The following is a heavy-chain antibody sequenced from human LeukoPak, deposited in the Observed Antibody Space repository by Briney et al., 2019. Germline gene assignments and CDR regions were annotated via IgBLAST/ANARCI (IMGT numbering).Heavy chain of an antibody. CDR1: GFTFNGFW. J-gene: IGHJ6*03. V-gene: IGHV3-7*01. CDR3: TRDALYGDPSYYYMDV. Sequence: PGGSLRLSCAASGFTFNGFWMSWVRQAPGKGLEWVANIKQDGSDIYYLGSVRGRFTISRDNAMNSLYLQMNSLRAEDMAVYYCTRDALYGDPSYYYMDVWGKGTTVTVSS. D-gene: IGHD4-17*01. CDR2: IKQDGSDI.